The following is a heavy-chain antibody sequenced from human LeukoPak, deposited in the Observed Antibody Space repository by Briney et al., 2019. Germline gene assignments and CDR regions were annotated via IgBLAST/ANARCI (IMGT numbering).Heavy chain of an antibody. Sequence: GGSLRLSCAASGFTFDDYAMHWVRQAPGKGLEWVSGISWNSGSIGYAYSVKGRFTISRDNAKTSLYLQMNSLRAEDTALYYCAKDGTGTTLDYYYYMDVWGKGTTVTVSS. J-gene: IGHJ6*03. D-gene: IGHD1-7*01. CDR1: GFTFDDYA. CDR3: AKDGTGTTLDYYYYMDV. V-gene: IGHV3-9*01. CDR2: ISWNSGSI.